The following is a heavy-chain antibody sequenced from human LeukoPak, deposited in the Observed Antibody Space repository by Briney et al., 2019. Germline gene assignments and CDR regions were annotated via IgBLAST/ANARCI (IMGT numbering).Heavy chain of an antibody. CDR2: IYWDDDE. D-gene: IGHD4-23*01. CDR1: GLSLSTRGVG. Sequence: RKSGPTLVKPTQTLTLTCTFSGLSLSTRGVGVAWIRQPPRKALEWLAVIYWDDDERYSPSLKSRLTITKDTSKNQVVLTMTNMDPVDTATYYCAHSCGGGNSAYFDYWGQGTLVTVSS. V-gene: IGHV2-5*02. CDR3: AHSCGGGNSAYFDY. J-gene: IGHJ4*02.